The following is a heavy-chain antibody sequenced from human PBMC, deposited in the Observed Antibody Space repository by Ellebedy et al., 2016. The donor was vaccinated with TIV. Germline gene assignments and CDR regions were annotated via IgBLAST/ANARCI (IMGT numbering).Heavy chain of an antibody. D-gene: IGHD1-26*01. Sequence: GGSLRLSCKGSGYSFTSYWIGWVRQMPGKGLEWMGIIYPGDSDTRYSPSFQGQVTISADKSISTAYLQWSSLKASDTAMYYCATSVGGGSYYRPFDYWGQGTLVTVSS. CDR3: ATSVGGGSYYRPFDY. CDR1: GYSFTSYW. V-gene: IGHV5-51*01. J-gene: IGHJ4*02. CDR2: IYPGDSDT.